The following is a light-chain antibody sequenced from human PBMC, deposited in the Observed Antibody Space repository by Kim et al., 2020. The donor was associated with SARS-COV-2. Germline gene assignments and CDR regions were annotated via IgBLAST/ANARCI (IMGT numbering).Light chain of an antibody. CDR3: QAWDSSTGGV. CDR1: KLGDKY. J-gene: IGLJ3*02. Sequence: ELTQPPSVSVSPGQTASITCSGDKLGDKYACWYQQKPGQSPVLVIYQDSKRPSGIPERFSGSNSGNTATLTISGTQAMDEADYYCQAWDSSTGGVFGGGTQLTVL. V-gene: IGLV3-1*01. CDR2: QDS.